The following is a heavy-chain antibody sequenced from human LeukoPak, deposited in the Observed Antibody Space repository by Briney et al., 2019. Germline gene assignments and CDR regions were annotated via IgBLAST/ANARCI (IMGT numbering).Heavy chain of an antibody. CDR2: ISSSGETT. V-gene: IGHV3-23*01. CDR3: AKDPRAMGRYFFDD. Sequence: GGSLRLSGVASQFTFHTYAMSWVRQRPGKGPEWVSMISSSGETTDYAESVKGRFIISRDNTKNTLYLQLESPRVDDTAIYYCAKDPRAMGRYFFDDWGQGSLVIVSS. J-gene: IGHJ4*01. D-gene: IGHD1-14*01. CDR1: QFTFHTYA.